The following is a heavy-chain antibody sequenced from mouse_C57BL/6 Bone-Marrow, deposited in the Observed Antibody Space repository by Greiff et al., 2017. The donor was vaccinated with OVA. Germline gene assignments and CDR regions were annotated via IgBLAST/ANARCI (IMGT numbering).Heavy chain of an antibody. CDR2: IDPEDGET. J-gene: IGHJ2*01. V-gene: IGHV14-2*01. CDR3: AGSKGEYYGSSGVLFDY. Sequence: VQLQQSGAELVKPGASVKLSCTASGFNIKDYYMHWVKQRTEQGLEWIGSIDPEDGETKYAPKFQGKATITADTSSNTAYLQLRRLTSEDTAVYYCAGSKGEYYGSSGVLFDYWGQGTTLTVSS. D-gene: IGHD1-1*01. CDR1: GFNIKDYY.